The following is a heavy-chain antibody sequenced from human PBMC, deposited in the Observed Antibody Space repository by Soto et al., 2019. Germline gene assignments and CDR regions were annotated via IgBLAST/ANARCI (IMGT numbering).Heavy chain of an antibody. Sequence: SETLSLTCTVSGGSISSYYWSWIRQPPGKGLEWIGYIYYSGSRNYNPSLKSRVTISVDTSKNQFSLKLSSVTAADTAVYYCARHPGYYDILTGYTTYYFDYWGQGILVTVSS. D-gene: IGHD3-9*01. CDR3: ARHPGYYDILTGYTTYYFDY. J-gene: IGHJ4*02. CDR1: GGSISSYY. CDR2: IYYSGSR. V-gene: IGHV4-59*08.